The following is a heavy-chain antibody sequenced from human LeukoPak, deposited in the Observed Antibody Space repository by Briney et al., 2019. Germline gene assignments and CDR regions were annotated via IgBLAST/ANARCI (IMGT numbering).Heavy chain of an antibody. CDR2: IYHGGTT. V-gene: IGHV4-4*02. Sequence: SETLSLTCAVSGGSISSPNWWTWVRQPPGKGLEWIGEIYHGGTTNYNPSLKSRVTITIDTSKNQFSLKLSSVTAADTAVYYCARHSIGGIYGDKPSWFDPWGQGTLVTVSS. CDR1: GGSISSPNW. CDR3: ARHSIGGIYGDKPSWFDP. D-gene: IGHD4-23*01. J-gene: IGHJ5*02.